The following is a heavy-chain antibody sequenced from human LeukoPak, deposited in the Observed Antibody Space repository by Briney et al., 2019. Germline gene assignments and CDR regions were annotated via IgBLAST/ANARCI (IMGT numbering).Heavy chain of an antibody. J-gene: IGHJ4*02. Sequence: PGGSLRLSCAASGFTFSSYWMHWVRQVPGKGLVWVSRINSDGSSTSYADSVKGRFTISRDNAKNTLYLQMNSLRAEDTAVYYCSGRRTGGFDYWGQGTLVTVSS. CDR3: SGRRTGGFDY. V-gene: IGHV3-74*01. D-gene: IGHD3-10*01. CDR2: INSDGSST. CDR1: GFTFSSYW.